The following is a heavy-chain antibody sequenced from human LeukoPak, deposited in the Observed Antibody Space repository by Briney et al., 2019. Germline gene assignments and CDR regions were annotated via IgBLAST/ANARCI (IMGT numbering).Heavy chain of an antibody. D-gene: IGHD3-10*01. CDR1: GFTFSIYT. Sequence: GGSLRLSCAASGFTFSIYTMSWVRQGPGKGLEWVSGISGSGGGGSSGRTYYADAVKGRFTISRDNSKNTVHLQMNSLRAEDTAVYYCAKDLQIWFGELISWGQGTLVTVSS. V-gene: IGHV3-23*01. J-gene: IGHJ5*02. CDR3: AKDLQIWFGELIS. CDR2: ISGSGGGGSSGRT.